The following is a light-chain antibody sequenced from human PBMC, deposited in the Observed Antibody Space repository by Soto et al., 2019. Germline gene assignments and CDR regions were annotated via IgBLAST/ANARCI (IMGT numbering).Light chain of an antibody. CDR2: EVS. CDR1: SXDVGGYNY. Sequence: QSALTQPASVSGSPGQSITISCTGTSXDVGGYNYVSWYQQHPGKAPKLMIYEVSNRPSGVSNRFSGSKSGNTASLTISGLQAEDEADYYCSSYTSSSFVVFGGGTKVTVL. V-gene: IGLV2-14*01. CDR3: SSYTSSSFVV. J-gene: IGLJ2*01.